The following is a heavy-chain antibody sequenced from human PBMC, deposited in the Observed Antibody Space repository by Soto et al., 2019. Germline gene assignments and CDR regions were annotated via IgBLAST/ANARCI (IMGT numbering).Heavy chain of an antibody. CDR3: AKDLYCSGGSCYDY. V-gene: IGHV3-30*18. CDR2: ISYDGSNK. CDR1: GFTFSSYG. Sequence: QAGGSLRLSCAASGFTFSSYGMHWVRQALGKGLEWVAVISYDGSNKYYADSVKGRFTISRDNSKNTLYLQMNSLRAGDTAVYYCAKDLYCSGGSCYDYWGQGTLVTVSS. J-gene: IGHJ4*02. D-gene: IGHD2-15*01.